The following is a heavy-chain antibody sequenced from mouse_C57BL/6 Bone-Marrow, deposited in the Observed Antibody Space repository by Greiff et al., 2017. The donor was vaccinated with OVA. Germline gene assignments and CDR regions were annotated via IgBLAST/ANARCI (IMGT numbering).Heavy chain of an antibody. J-gene: IGHJ4*01. Sequence: VQLQQPGAELVKPGASVKLSCKASGYTFTSYWMHWVKQRPGQGLAWIGMIHPNSGSTNYNEKFKSKATLTVDKSSSTAYMQLSSLSSEDSAVYYCARGVYYYGAMDYWGQGTSVTVSS. D-gene: IGHD1-1*01. V-gene: IGHV1-64*01. CDR2: IHPNSGST. CDR3: ARGVYYYGAMDY. CDR1: GYTFTSYW.